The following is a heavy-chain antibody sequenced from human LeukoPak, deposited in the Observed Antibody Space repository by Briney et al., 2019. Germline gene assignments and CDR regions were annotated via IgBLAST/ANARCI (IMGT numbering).Heavy chain of an antibody. CDR2: INHSGST. CDR1: GGSFSGYY. V-gene: IGHV4-34*01. J-gene: IGHJ4*02. D-gene: IGHD6-13*01. Sequence: SETLSLTCAVYGGSFSGYYWSWIRQPPGKGLGWIGEINHSGSTNYNPSLKSRVTISVDTSKNQFSLKLSSVTAADTAVYYCARGIRGSWYWVSSIYLDYWGQGTLVTVSS. CDR3: ARGIRGSWYWVSSIYLDY.